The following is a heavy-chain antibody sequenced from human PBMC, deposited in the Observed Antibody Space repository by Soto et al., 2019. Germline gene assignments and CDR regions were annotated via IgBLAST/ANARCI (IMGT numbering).Heavy chain of an antibody. J-gene: IGHJ6*02. V-gene: IGHV1-18*01. CDR1: GYTFTSYG. D-gene: IGHD2-21*02. CDR3: ARDPYCGGDCYSVIYYYYGMDV. Sequence: ASVKVSCKASGYTFTSYGISWVRQAPGQGLEWMGWISAYNGNTNYAQKLQGRVTMTTDTSTSTAYMELRSLRSDDTAVYYCARDPYCGGDCYSVIYYYYGMDVWGRGTTVTVSS. CDR2: ISAYNGNT.